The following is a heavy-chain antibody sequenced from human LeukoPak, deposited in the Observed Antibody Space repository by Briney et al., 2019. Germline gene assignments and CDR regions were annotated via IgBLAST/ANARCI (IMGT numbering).Heavy chain of an antibody. V-gene: IGHV2-5*01. J-gene: IGHJ4*02. CDR3: AHLDYYDSSGYYRDY. CDR2: IYWNDDK. Sequence: SGPTLVNPTQTLTLTCTFSGFSISTSGVGVGWIRQPPGKALEWLALIYWNDDKRYSPSLKSRLTITKDTHKNQVLLTMTNMDPVDTATYYCAHLDYYDSSGYYRDYWGQGTLVTVSS. D-gene: IGHD3-22*01. CDR1: GFSISTSGVG.